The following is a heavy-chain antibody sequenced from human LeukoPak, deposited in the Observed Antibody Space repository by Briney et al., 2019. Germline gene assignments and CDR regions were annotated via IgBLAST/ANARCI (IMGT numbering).Heavy chain of an antibody. CDR2: ISSTSSYI. V-gene: IGHV3-21*01. J-gene: IGHJ4*02. D-gene: IGHD6-6*01. Sequence: KPGGSLRLSCAASGFTFSNYNMNWVRQAPGKGLEWVSSISSTSSYIYYADSVKGRFTISRDNAKNSLYLQMNSLRVADTAVYYCARKSSSLGYYFDYWGQGTLVTVSS. CDR3: ARKSSSLGYYFDY. CDR1: GFTFSNYN.